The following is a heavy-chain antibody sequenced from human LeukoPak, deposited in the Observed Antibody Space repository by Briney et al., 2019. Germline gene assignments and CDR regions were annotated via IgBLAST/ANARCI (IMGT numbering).Heavy chain of an antibody. V-gene: IGHV3-21*01. D-gene: IGHD2-2*01. J-gene: IGHJ4*02. CDR3: ARGGCSSTSCYLFDY. Sequence: PGGSLRLSCAVSGFTVSSYFISWVRQAPGKGLEWVSSISSSSSYIYYADSVKGRFTISRDNAKNSLYLQMNSLRAEDTAVYYCARGGCSSTSCYLFDYWGQGTLVTVSS. CDR1: GFTVSSYF. CDR2: ISSSSSYI.